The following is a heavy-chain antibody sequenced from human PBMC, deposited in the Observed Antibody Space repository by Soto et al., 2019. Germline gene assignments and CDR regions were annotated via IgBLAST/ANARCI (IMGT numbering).Heavy chain of an antibody. V-gene: IGHV1-69*13. J-gene: IGHJ3*02. D-gene: IGHD3-22*01. Sequence: SVKVSCKASGGPFSSYAISWVRQAPGQGLEWMGGIIHTFGTANYAQKFPGRVTITADESTSTAYMELSSLRSEDTAVDYCARGYYDSSGSFNAFDIWGQGTMVTVSS. CDR1: GGPFSSYA. CDR3: ARGYYDSSGSFNAFDI. CDR2: IIHTFGTA.